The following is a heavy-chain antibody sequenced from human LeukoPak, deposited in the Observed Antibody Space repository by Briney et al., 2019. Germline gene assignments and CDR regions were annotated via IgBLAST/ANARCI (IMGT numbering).Heavy chain of an antibody. V-gene: IGHV3-7*03. J-gene: IGHJ4*02. CDR3: ARDGLQFLDY. D-gene: IGHD4-11*01. CDR1: GFIFGNYW. CDR2: IKQDGSEK. Sequence: PGGSLRLSCVASGFIFGNYWMSWVRQAPGKGLEWVANIKQDGSEKYYVDSVKGRFTISRDNAKNSLYLQMNSLRAEDTAVYYCARDGLQFLDYWGQGTLVTVSS.